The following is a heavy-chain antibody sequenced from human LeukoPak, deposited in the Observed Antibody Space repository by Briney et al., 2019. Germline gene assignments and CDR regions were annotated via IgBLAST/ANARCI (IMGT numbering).Heavy chain of an antibody. Sequence: SETLSLTCAVYGGSFSGYYASWIRQPPGKGLEWIGEINHSGSTNYNPSLKSRVTISVDTSKNQFSLKLSSVTAADTAVYYCAREPPGGTNGHNYWGQGTLVTVSS. CDR3: AREPPGGTNGHNY. J-gene: IGHJ4*02. CDR2: INHSGST. V-gene: IGHV4-34*01. CDR1: GGSFSGYY. D-gene: IGHD1-26*01.